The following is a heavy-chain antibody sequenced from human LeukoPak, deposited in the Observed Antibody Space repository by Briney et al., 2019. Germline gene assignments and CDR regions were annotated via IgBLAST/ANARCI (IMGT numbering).Heavy chain of an antibody. D-gene: IGHD4-17*01. V-gene: IGHV3-23*01. CDR1: GFTFSKYA. J-gene: IGHJ4*02. CDR2: ISGSGGNT. CDR3: AKDPKGTTVTTYWFVY. Sequence: GGSLRLSCAASGFTFSKYAMTWVRQAPGKGLEWVSGISGSGGNTYYADSVKGRFTISRDNAKDTLFLQMNSLRVEDTAVYYCAKDPKGTTVTTYWFVYWGRGTLVTVSS.